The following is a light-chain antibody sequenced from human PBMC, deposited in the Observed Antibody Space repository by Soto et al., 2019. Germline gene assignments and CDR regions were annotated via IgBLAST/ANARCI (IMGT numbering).Light chain of an antibody. J-gene: IGKJ4*01. Sequence: DIQMTQSPSTLPASVGDRVTITCRANQSISTWLAWYQQKPGKAPNLLIYKASRLETGVPSRFSGSGSGTAFTLTISFLQPVDFATYCCQQYNSYSPLTFGGGTKVDIK. CDR1: QSISTW. CDR3: QQYNSYSPLT. V-gene: IGKV1-5*03. CDR2: KAS.